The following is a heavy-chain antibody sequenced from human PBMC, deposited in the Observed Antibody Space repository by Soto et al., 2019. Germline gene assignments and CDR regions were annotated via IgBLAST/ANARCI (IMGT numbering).Heavy chain of an antibody. D-gene: IGHD3-3*01. Sequence: WWSLRLSCSASVFTFSGYAMHWVRQAPGKGLEWVAVISYDGSNKYYADSVKGRFTISRDNSKNTLYLQMNSLRAEDTAVYYCARDRNVVVVPAAPYYDFWSGFFHWGQGTLVTVSS. V-gene: IGHV3-30-3*01. CDR1: VFTFSGYA. CDR2: ISYDGSNK. J-gene: IGHJ4*02. CDR3: ARDRNVVVVPAAPYYDFWSGFFH.